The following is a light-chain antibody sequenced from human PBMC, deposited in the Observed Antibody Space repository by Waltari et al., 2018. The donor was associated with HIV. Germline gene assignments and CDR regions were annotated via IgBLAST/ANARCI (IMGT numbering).Light chain of an antibody. Sequence: DIQMTQSPFSLPASVGARVTITCRASQNITTYLNWYQQKPGKAPKLLIYGATRLQSGVPSRVSGSGSGTDCTLTISILQPEDFATYYGQQSYTTPPVTFGQGTRLVNK. V-gene: IGKV1-39*01. J-gene: IGKJ5*01. CDR2: GAT. CDR3: QQSYTTPPVT. CDR1: QNITTY.